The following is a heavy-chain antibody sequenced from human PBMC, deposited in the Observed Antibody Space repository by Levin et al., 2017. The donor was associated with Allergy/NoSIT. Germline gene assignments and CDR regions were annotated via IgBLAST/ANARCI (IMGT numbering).Heavy chain of an antibody. CDR3: ARSRADSSSWFTDY. J-gene: IGHJ4*02. Sequence: SETLSLTCTVSGGSISSSSYYWGWIRQPPGKGLEWIGSIYYSGSTYYNPSLKSRVTISVDTSKNQFSLKLSSVTAADTAVYYCARSRADSSSWFTDYWGQGTLVTVSS. CDR1: GGSISSSSYY. CDR2: IYYSGST. D-gene: IGHD6-13*01. V-gene: IGHV4-39*01.